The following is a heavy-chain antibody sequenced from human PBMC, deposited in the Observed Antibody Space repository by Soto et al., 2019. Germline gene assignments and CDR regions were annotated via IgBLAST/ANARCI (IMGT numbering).Heavy chain of an antibody. Sequence: PGGSLRLSCAASGFTFSSYWMHWVRQVPGKGLVWVSRIKSDASTIMYADSVKGRFTISRDNAKNTLYLQVNSLRAEDTAVYYCAVAVAGPTAIGYWGQGTLVTVSS. CDR1: GFTFSSYW. CDR2: IKSDASTI. V-gene: IGHV3-74*03. CDR3: AVAVAGPTAIGY. J-gene: IGHJ4*02. D-gene: IGHD6-19*01.